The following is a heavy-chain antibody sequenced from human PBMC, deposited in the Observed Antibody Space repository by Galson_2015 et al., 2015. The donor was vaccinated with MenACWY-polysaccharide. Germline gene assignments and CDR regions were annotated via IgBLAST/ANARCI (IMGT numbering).Heavy chain of an antibody. CDR2: IFYTGST. V-gene: IGHV4-59*02. CDR3: ARGRALTDY. Sequence: SESLSLTCRLSGGSVTNSYWSWFRQPPGKGLEWIGYIFYTGSTTYNPSLKSRVTISIDASESHFSLNLTSVTAAATAVYYCARGRALTDYWGQGTLVTGSS. J-gene: IGHJ4*02. CDR1: GGSVTNSY.